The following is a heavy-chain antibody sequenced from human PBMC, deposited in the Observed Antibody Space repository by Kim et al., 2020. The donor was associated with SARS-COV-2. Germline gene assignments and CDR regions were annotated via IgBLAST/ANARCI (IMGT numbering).Heavy chain of an antibody. Sequence: GGSLRLSCAASGFTVSSNYMSWVRQAAGRGLEWVSVIYSGGSTHYADSVKGRFTISRDNSKNELYLQMNSLRAGDTAVYYYAREASDGWFDPLGQGALFT. CDR3: AREASDGWFDP. V-gene: IGHV3-53*01. J-gene: IGHJ5*02. D-gene: IGHD2-8*01. CDR2: IYSGGST. CDR1: GFTVSSNY.